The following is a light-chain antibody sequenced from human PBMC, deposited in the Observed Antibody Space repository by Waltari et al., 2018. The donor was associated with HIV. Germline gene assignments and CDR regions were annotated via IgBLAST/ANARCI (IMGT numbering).Light chain of an antibody. CDR1: SWSVTSSYY. CDR3: LLYMGSGVWV. Sequence: QTVVTQEPSFSVSPGGTVTLTCGLSSWSVTSSYYPSWNQQTPGQAPRTRITNTNPRSAGVPDRFAGSSLGNRAALTITGAQADDESAYYGLLYMGSGVWVFGGGTKLTVL. CDR2: NTN. V-gene: IGLV8-61*01. J-gene: IGLJ3*02.